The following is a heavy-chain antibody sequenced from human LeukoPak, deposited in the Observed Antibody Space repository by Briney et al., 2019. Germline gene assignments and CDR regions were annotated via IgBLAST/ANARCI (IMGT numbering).Heavy chain of an antibody. CDR3: ARDRAVKARIGGMDV. CDR2: IWYDGSNK. D-gene: IGHD5-24*01. V-gene: IGHV3-33*01. Sequence: PGGSLRLSCAASGFTFSSYGMHWVRQAPGKGLEWVAVIWYDGSNKYYADSGKGRFTISRDNSKNTLYLQMNSLRAEDTAVYYCARDRAVKARIGGMDVWGQGTTVIVSS. CDR1: GFTFSSYG. J-gene: IGHJ6*02.